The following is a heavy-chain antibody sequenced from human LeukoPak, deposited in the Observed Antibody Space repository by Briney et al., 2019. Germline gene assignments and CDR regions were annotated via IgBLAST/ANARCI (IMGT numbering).Heavy chain of an antibody. CDR1: DESFNDYY. Sequence: PSETLSLTCAVPDESFNDYYWSWVRQAPGKGLEWVSAISGSGGSTYYADSVKGRFTISRDNSKNTLYLQMNSLRAEDTAVYYCARDGQQGYYFDYWGQGTLVTVSS. CDR3: ARDGQQGYYFDY. CDR2: ISGSGGST. V-gene: IGHV3-23*01. J-gene: IGHJ4*02.